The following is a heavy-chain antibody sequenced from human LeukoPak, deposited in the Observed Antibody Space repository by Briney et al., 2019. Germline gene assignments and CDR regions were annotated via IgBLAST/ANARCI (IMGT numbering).Heavy chain of an antibody. CDR2: FDPEDGET. V-gene: IGHV1-24*01. D-gene: IGHD3-22*01. CDR3: ATLYYYDSSGYYYNWFDP. Sequence: ASVKVSCKVSGYTLTELSMHWVRPAPGKGLEWMGGFDPEDGETIYAQKFQGRVTMTEDTSTDTAYMELSSLRSEDTAVYYCATLYYYDSSGYYYNWFDPWGQGTLVTVSS. J-gene: IGHJ5*02. CDR1: GYTLTELS.